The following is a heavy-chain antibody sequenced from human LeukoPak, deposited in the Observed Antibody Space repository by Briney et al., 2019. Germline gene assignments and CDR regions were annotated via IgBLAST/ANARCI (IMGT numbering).Heavy chain of an antibody. CDR3: ARTFGDSTTFDY. J-gene: IGHJ4*02. CDR1: GGSISSYY. Sequence: SETLSLTCTVSGGSISSYYWSWIRQPPGKGLEWIGYIYYSGSTNYNPSLKSRVTISVDTSKNQFSLKLSSVTAADTAVYYCARTFGDSTTFDYWGQGTLVTVSS. D-gene: IGHD4-17*01. V-gene: IGHV4-59*01. CDR2: IYYSGST.